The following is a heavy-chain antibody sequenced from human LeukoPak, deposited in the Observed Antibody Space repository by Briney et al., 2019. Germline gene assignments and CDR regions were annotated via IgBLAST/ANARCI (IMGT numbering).Heavy chain of an antibody. J-gene: IGHJ6*02. CDR3: ARSQLERRYYGMDV. CDR2: ISSSSSYI. Sequence: GGSLRLSCAASGFTFSSYSMNWVRQAPGKGLEWFSSISSSSSYIYYADSVKGRFTISRDNAKNSLYLQMNSLRAEDTAVYYCARSQLERRYYGMDVWGQGTTVTVSS. V-gene: IGHV3-21*01. D-gene: IGHD1-1*01. CDR1: GFTFSSYS.